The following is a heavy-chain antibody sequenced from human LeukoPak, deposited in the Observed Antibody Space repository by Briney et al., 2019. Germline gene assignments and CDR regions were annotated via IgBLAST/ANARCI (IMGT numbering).Heavy chain of an antibody. CDR3: ARDWGRLWFGGLLYPHYYYMDV. D-gene: IGHD3-10*01. CDR2: INPNSGGT. CDR1: GYTFTGYY. V-gene: IGHV1-2*02. J-gene: IGHJ6*03. Sequence: ASVKVSCKASGYTFTGYYMHWVRQAPGQGLEWMGWINPNSGGTNYAQKFQGRVTMTRDTSISTAYMGLSRLRSDDTAVYYCARDWGRLWFGGLLYPHYYYMDVWGKGTTVTISS.